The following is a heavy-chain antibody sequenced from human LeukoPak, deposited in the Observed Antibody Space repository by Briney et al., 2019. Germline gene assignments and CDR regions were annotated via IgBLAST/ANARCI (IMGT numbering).Heavy chain of an antibody. V-gene: IGHV3-48*03. Sequence: GGSPRLSCAASEFAFTSYELNWVRQAPGKGLEWVSYISSSGNTISYADSVKGRFTISRDNAKNSLYLQVISLRAEDTAVYYCARGPSIAARYDAFDIWGQGTMVTVSS. CDR1: EFAFTSYE. D-gene: IGHD6-6*01. CDR2: ISSSGNTI. J-gene: IGHJ3*02. CDR3: ARGPSIAARYDAFDI.